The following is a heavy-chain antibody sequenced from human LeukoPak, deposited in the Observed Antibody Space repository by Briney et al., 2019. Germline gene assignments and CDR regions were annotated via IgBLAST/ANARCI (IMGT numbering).Heavy chain of an antibody. V-gene: IGHV4-59*11. Sequence: PSETLSLTCTVSGGYINSHYWGWIRQPPGKVLEYIGYISYTGSAIYSPSLESRVTISVDTSKNQFSLKLTSVTAADTAVYYCAKLGYYDSSGYTFDYWGQGTLVTVSS. CDR2: ISYTGSA. CDR1: GGYINSHY. CDR3: AKLGYYDSSGYTFDY. J-gene: IGHJ4*02. D-gene: IGHD3-22*01.